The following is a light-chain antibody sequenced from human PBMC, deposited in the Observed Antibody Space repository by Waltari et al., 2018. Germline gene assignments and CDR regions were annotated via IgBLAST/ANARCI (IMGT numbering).Light chain of an antibody. Sequence: IVMTQSPLSLPVTPGEPASISCRSSQSLLYRNGHNYLDWYLQRPGQSPQLLIYMGSNRASGVPDRFSGSGSGTDFTLKISRVEAEDVGVYYCMQSLQTPTFGQGTKVEIK. J-gene: IGKJ1*01. CDR2: MGS. V-gene: IGKV2-28*01. CDR1: QSLLYRNGHNY. CDR3: MQSLQTPT.